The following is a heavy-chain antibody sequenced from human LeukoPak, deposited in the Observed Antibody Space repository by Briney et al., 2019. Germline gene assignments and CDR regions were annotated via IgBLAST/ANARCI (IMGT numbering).Heavy chain of an antibody. V-gene: IGHV1-2*02. Sequence: ASVKVSCKASGYTFTGYYMHWVRQAPGQGLEWMGWINPNSGGTNYAQKFQGRVTMTRDTSISTAYMELSRLRSDDTAVYYCARDKSYDFWSGYYSDHWGQGTLVTVSS. J-gene: IGHJ4*02. D-gene: IGHD3-3*01. CDR3: ARDKSYDFWSGYYSDH. CDR1: GYTFTGYY. CDR2: INPNSGGT.